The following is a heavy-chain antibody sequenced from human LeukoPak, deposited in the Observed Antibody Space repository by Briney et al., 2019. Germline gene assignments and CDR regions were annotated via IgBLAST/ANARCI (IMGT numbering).Heavy chain of an antibody. V-gene: IGHV4-4*07. CDR2: IYTSGST. D-gene: IGHD3-10*01. Sequence: PSGTLSRTGTVSGGSISSYYWSWIRPPAGQGLEWIGRIYTSGSTNHNPSLKSRVTMSVDTYKNQFSLKLSSVTAADTAVYYCARGITDAFDIWGQGTMVTVSS. CDR1: GGSISSYY. J-gene: IGHJ3*02. CDR3: ARGITDAFDI.